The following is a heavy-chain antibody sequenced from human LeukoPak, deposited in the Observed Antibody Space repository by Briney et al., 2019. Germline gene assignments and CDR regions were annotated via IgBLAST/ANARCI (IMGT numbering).Heavy chain of an antibody. CDR1: GYTFTSYA. J-gene: IGHJ6*03. CDR2: INAGNGNT. CDR3: ARLIGQLAPGAYDYYYYYMDV. V-gene: IGHV1-3*03. D-gene: IGHD6-6*01. Sequence: ASVKVSCKASGYTFTSYAMHWVRQAPGQRLEWMGWINAGNGNTKYSQEFQGRVTITRDTSASTAYMELSSLRSEDTAVYYCARLIGQLAPGAYDYYYYYMDVWGKGTTVTVSS.